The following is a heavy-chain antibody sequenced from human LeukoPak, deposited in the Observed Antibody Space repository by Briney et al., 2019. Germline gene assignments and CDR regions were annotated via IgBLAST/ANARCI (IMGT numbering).Heavy chain of an antibody. J-gene: IGHJ5*02. CDR2: ISGSGGNT. CDR3: AKGGLRFFDWLGDS. CDR1: GFNFLSYA. Sequence: PGGSLRLSCAASGFNFLSYAMSWVRQAPGKGLEWVSTISGSGGNTYYADSVKGRFSISRDNSKNTFYLQMSSLRAEDTAVYYCAKGGLRFFDWLGDSWGQGTLLTVSS. V-gene: IGHV3-23*01. D-gene: IGHD3-9*01.